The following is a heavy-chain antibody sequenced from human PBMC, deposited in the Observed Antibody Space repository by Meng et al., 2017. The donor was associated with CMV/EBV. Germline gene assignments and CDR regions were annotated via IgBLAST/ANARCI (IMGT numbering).Heavy chain of an antibody. CDR3: ASGRLELGYYFYYGMDV. V-gene: IGHV1-69*05. CDR1: GGTFSSYA. Sequence: SVKVSCKASGGTFSSYAISWVRQAPGQGLEWMGGIIPIFGTANYAQKFQGRVTITTDESTSTAYMELSSLRSEDTAVYYCASGRLELGYYFYYGMDVWGQGTTVTVSS. CDR2: IIPIFGTA. D-gene: IGHD1-7*01. J-gene: IGHJ6*02.